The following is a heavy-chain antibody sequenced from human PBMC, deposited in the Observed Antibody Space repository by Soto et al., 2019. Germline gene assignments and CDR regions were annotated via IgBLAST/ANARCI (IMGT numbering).Heavy chain of an antibody. CDR3: AKHSSSCYTDY. Sequence: QVQLVESGGGVVQPGRSLRLSCAASGFTFSSYGMHWVRQAPGKGLEWVAVISYDGSNEYYADSVKGRFTISRDNSKNTLYLQMNSLRAEDTAVYYCAKHSSSCYTDYWGQGTLVTVSS. D-gene: IGHD6-13*01. J-gene: IGHJ4*02. CDR1: GFTFSSYG. V-gene: IGHV3-30*18. CDR2: ISYDGSNE.